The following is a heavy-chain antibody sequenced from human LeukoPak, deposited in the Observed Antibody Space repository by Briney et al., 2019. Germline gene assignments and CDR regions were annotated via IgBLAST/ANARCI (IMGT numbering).Heavy chain of an antibody. CDR1: GYTFTSYV. J-gene: IGHJ4*02. CDR2: INTGNGNT. CDR3: ARVGYSGYDSRPVFNY. V-gene: IGHV1-3*04. D-gene: IGHD5-12*01. Sequence: GASVKVSCKASGYTFTSYVMHWVRQAPGQRLEWMGWINTGNGNTKYSQKFQGRVTFTRATSASTAYMELSSLRSKDTAVYYCARVGYSGYDSRPVFNYWGQGTLVTVSS.